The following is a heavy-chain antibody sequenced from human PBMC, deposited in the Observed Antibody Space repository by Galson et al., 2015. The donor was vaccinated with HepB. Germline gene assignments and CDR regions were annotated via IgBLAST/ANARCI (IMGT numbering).Heavy chain of an antibody. Sequence: SLRLSCAASGFTFSTYGMHWVRQAPGKGLEWVADIKHDGSEKYYVDSVKGRFTISRDDAEESLHLQMNSLRAEDTAVYFCARNRNSSSWYVSFDFWGQGILVTVSS. J-gene: IGHJ4*02. V-gene: IGHV3-7*03. CDR3: ARNRNSSSWYVSFDF. D-gene: IGHD6-13*01. CDR2: IKHDGSEK. CDR1: GFTFSTYG.